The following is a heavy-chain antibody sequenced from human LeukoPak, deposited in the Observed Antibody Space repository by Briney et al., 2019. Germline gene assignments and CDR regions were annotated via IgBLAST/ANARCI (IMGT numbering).Heavy chain of an antibody. J-gene: IGHJ6*03. Sequence: GASVKVSCKASGYTFTNYGISWVRQAPGQGLEWMGWISAYNGHAKYAQNLQGRVTMTTDTSTTTAYMELRSLRSDDTAVYYCARAWSRRDYCYYMDVWGKGTTVTVSS. CDR2: ISAYNGHA. D-gene: IGHD3-3*01. CDR3: ARAWSRRDYCYYMDV. CDR1: GYTFTNYG. V-gene: IGHV1-18*01.